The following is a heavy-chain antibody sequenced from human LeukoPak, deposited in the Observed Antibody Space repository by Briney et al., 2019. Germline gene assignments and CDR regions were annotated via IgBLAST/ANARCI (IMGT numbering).Heavy chain of an antibody. Sequence: ASVKVSCKASGGTFSSYAISWVRQAPGQGLEWMGGIIPIFGTANYAQKFQGRVTITADKSTSTAYMELSSLRSEDTAVYYCARALGIAAAGGYYYYYMDVWGKGTTVTVSS. D-gene: IGHD6-13*01. V-gene: IGHV1-69*06. CDR3: ARALGIAAAGGYYYYYMDV. CDR1: GGTFSSYA. CDR2: IIPIFGTA. J-gene: IGHJ6*03.